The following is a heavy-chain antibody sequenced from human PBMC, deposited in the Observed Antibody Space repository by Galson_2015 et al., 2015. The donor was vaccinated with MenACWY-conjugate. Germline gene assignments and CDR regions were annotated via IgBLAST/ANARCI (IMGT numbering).Heavy chain of an antibody. CDR2: ISTGETI. CDR3: ARDRGYDVWRSHDAFDT. V-gene: IGHV3-53*01. J-gene: IGHJ3*02. CDR1: GFTVSGNY. D-gene: IGHD3-3*01. Sequence: SLRLSCAVSGFTVSGNYMSWVRQAPGKGLEWVSFISTGETIHYADSVRGRFTISRDKSKNTLYLQMDSLRVDDTAIYYCARDRGYDVWRSHDAFDTWGRGTAVTVSS.